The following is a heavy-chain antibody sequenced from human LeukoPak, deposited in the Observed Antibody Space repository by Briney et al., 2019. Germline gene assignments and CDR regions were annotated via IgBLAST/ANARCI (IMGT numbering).Heavy chain of an antibody. CDR3: ARDTRYCSGGGCYVGYYFDY. CDR2: INWNGGST. CDR1: GFTFDDYG. D-gene: IGHD2-15*01. V-gene: IGHV3-20*04. Sequence: GGSLRLSCAASGFTFDDYGMSWGRHAPGKGLEWVSGINWNGGSTVYADSVKGRFTISRDNAKNSLYLQMNSLRAEDTAVYYCARDTRYCSGGGCYVGYYFDYWGQGTLVTVSS. J-gene: IGHJ4*02.